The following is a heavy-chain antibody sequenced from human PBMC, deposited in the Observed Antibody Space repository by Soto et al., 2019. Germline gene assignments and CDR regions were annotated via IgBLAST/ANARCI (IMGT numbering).Heavy chain of an antibody. D-gene: IGHD2-21*01. V-gene: IGHV3-48*02. CDR2: ICSRGSTI. CDR3: ARGRVSCGGTTCYCAY. J-gene: IGHJ4*02. CDR1: GFSFGSYR. Sequence: PGGVLRLSGAASGFSFGSYRMKWVRQAPGKGLEGVSYICSRGSTIYYEDSGMGRFTIYRENRKDSLYLQMNGLGDDGTGVCYCARGRVSCGGTTCYCAYWGQGALVP.